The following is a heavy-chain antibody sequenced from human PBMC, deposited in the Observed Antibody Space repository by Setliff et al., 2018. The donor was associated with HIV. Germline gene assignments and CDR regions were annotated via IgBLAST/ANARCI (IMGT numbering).Heavy chain of an antibody. Sequence: ETLSLTCTVSGGSIKSSSDYWVRLAPGKGLEWVSYIIGNSSAIYYADSVKGRFTISRDNAKNSLYLQMNSVKVDDTAVYFCASQGLGYWGQGTMVTVS. CDR3: ASQGLGY. D-gene: IGHD6-19*01. CDR2: IIGNSSAI. CDR1: GGSIKSSS. V-gene: IGHV3-48*01. J-gene: IGHJ3*01.